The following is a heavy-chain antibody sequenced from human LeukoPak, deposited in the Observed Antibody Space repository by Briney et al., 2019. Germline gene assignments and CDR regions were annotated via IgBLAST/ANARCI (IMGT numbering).Heavy chain of an antibody. CDR2: ISFDGSEK. V-gene: IGHV3-30*01. J-gene: IGHJ3*02. Sequence: VGSLRLSCAASVFTFSDYPMNWVRQAPGKGLEWVAVISFDGSEKYFADSVKGRCTISRDNSKNTMYLQMNSLRTEDTAVYYCARDIRIAPTIVVGGAFDIWGQGTMVTVSS. CDR1: VFTFSDYP. CDR3: ARDIRIAPTIVVGGAFDI. D-gene: IGHD5-12*01.